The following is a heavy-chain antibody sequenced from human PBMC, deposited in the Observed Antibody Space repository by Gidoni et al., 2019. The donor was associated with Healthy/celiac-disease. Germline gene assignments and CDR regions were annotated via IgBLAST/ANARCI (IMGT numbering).Heavy chain of an antibody. CDR2: INAGNGNT. CDR1: GYTFTSYA. CDR3: ARELFRSGHNWFDP. J-gene: IGHJ5*02. V-gene: IGHV1-3*01. Sequence: QVQLVQSGAEVKKPGASVKVSCKASGYTFTSYAMHWVRQAPGQRLEWMGWINAGNGNTKYSQKFQGRVTITRDTSASTAYMELSSLRSEDTAVYYCARELFRSGHNWFDPWGQGTLVTVSS. D-gene: IGHD3-3*01.